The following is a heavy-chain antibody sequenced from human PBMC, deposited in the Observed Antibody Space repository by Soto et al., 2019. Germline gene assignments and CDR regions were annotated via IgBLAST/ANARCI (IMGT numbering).Heavy chain of an antibody. CDR1: GFTFRTYW. J-gene: IGHJ5*02. CDR2: IKVDGSEI. Sequence: ESGGGLVQPGGSLRLSCAASGFTFRTYWMSWVRQPPGKGLEWVANIKVDGSEIYYVDSVKGRFTISRDNAKNSLYLQMNSLRAEDTAVYYCARGHSASPNWFDPWGQGTLVTVSS. CDR3: ARGHSASPNWFDP. D-gene: IGHD6-13*01. V-gene: IGHV3-7*03.